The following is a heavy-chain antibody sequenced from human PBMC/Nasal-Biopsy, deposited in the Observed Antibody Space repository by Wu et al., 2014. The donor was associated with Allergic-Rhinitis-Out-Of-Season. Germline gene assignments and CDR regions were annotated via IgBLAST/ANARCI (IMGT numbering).Heavy chain of an antibody. CDR3: ATQLGNYFDI. V-gene: IGHV4-38-2*01. CDR2: IHNAEGT. Sequence: SIHNAEGTDYNPSLKSRVTISLDTSQNQFSLRLSSVTAADTAVYYCATQLGNYFDIWGQGALVTVSS. D-gene: IGHD2-2*01. J-gene: IGHJ4*02.